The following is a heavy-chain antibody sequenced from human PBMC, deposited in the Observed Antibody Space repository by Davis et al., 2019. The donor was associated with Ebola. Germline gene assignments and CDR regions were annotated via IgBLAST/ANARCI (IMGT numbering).Heavy chain of an antibody. CDR2: IYYSGST. CDR1: GGSITSNSYY. D-gene: IGHD3-10*01. J-gene: IGHJ4*02. CDR3: ARLGGISCYYGLGSYFDY. Sequence: MPSETLSLTCTVSGGSITSNSYYWGWVRQPPGKGLEWIGSIYYSGSTYYNPSLKSRLTISVDTSKNQFSLRLRSVTATDTAVYFCARLGGISCYYGLGSYFDYWGQGALVTVSS. V-gene: IGHV4-39*01.